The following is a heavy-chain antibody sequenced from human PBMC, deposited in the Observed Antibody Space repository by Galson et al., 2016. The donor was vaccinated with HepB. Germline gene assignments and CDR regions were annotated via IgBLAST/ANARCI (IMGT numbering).Heavy chain of an antibody. V-gene: IGHV3-53*01. CDR3: ARLPNWGNYFEY. CDR1: GLDVSANY. Sequence: SLRLSCAASGLDVSANYMSWVRQAPGKGLEWVSVIYSGGSTYYADSVKGRFTISRDNSKNILYLQINNLRAEDTAVYYCARLPNWGNYFEYWGQGTLVTVSS. D-gene: IGHD7-27*01. J-gene: IGHJ4*02. CDR2: IYSGGST.